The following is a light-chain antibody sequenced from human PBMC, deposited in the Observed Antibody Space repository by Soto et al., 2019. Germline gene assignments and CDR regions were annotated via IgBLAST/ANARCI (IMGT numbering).Light chain of an antibody. CDR1: QSVSSSY. CDR3: QQYGSSPWT. Sequence: EIVLTQSPGTLSLSPGERVTLSCRASQSVSSSYLAWYQQKPGQAPRLLIYGASSRATGIPDRFSGSGSGTDFTLTISRLEPEDSAVYYCQQYGSSPWTFGQGTKVEIK. V-gene: IGKV3-20*01. J-gene: IGKJ1*01. CDR2: GAS.